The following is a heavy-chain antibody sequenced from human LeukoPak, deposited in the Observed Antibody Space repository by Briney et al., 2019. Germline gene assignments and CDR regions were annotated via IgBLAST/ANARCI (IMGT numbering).Heavy chain of an antibody. CDR1: GFTLSDKH. D-gene: IGHD6-6*01. Sequence: GGSLRLSCAASGFTLSDKHMSWIRQASGKGLEWVAYIGSSSSYTKYADSVKGRFTISRDNAKNSLYLQMNSLRVEDTAVYYCARGKSSRHALDIWGQGTMVTVSS. V-gene: IGHV3-11*03. CDR3: ARGKSSRHALDI. J-gene: IGHJ3*02. CDR2: IGSSSSYT.